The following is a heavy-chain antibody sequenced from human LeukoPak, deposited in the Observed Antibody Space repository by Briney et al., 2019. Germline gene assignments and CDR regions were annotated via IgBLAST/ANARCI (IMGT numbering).Heavy chain of an antibody. CDR2: IHPSGML. D-gene: IGHD3-22*01. CDR3: SRGLDSRKLGY. J-gene: IGHJ4*02. Sequence: SGTLSLTCTVSGASFSSGDQYWNWIRQSPGKGLEWIGSIHPSGMLYDNPSLESRVTISIDTSKNQFSLNLNSVTAADTAVYFCSRGLDSRKLGYWGQGTLVTVSS. V-gene: IGHV4-31*03. CDR1: GASFSSGDQY.